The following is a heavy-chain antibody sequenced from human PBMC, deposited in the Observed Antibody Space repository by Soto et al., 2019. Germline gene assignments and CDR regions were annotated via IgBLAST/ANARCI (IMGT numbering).Heavy chain of an antibody. CDR3: ARGSGWKDYFEY. CDR1: GFTFSRFW. Sequence: EVQLVESGGGLVQPGGSLRLSCAASGFTFSRFWMSWVRRVPGKGLEWEASINQDGSEKHHVASVKGRLTISRDNAKSSLYLQMHNLRAEDTAVYYCARGSGWKDYFEYWGKGTLVTVSS. V-gene: IGHV3-7*05. D-gene: IGHD6-19*01. J-gene: IGHJ4*02. CDR2: INQDGSEK.